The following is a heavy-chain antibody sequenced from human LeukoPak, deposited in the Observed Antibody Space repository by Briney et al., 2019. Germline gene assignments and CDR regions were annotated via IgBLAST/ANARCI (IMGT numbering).Heavy chain of an antibody. CDR2: IKQGGREK. Sequence: PGGSLTLSCAASGFTFSSNWMSWVRQAPGKGLEWGATIKQGGREKSYVDSVKGRFTISRANAKTSLYLQMSRLRDAATAVLYCARGPVYGSRTEFFDNWGQGTLVTVSA. CDR1: GFTFSSNW. D-gene: IGHD3-10*01. CDR3: ARGPVYGSRTEFFDN. J-gene: IGHJ4*02. V-gene: IGHV3-7*01.